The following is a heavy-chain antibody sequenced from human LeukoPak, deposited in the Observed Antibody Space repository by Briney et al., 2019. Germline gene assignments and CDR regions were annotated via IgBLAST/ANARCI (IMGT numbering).Heavy chain of an antibody. Sequence: PSETLSLTCDVSGYSISSGYYWGWIRQPPGKGLEWIGSIYHSGSTYNNPSLKSRVTISVDTSKNQFSLKLSSVTAADTAMYYCARDCGGGSCYAFDIWGQGTMVIVSS. D-gene: IGHD2-15*01. V-gene: IGHV4-38-2*02. J-gene: IGHJ3*02. CDR3: ARDCGGGSCYAFDI. CDR2: IYHSGST. CDR1: GYSISSGYY.